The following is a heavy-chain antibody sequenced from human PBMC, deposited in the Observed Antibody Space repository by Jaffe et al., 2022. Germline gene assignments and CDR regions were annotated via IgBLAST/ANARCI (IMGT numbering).Heavy chain of an antibody. D-gene: IGHD3-22*01. J-gene: IGHJ3*02. CDR1: GGSISSGSYY. V-gene: IGHV4-61*02. CDR3: ARRGDYYDSSGYDDAFDI. CDR2: IYTSGST. Sequence: QVQLQESGPGLVKPSQTLSLTCTVSGGSISSGSYYWSWIRQPAGKGLEWIGRIYTSGSTNYNPSLKSRVTISVDTSKNQFSLKLSSVTAADTAVYYCARRGDYYDSSGYDDAFDIWGQGTMVTVSS.